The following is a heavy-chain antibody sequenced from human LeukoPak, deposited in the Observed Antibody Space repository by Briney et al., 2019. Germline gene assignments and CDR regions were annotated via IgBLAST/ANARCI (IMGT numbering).Heavy chain of an antibody. V-gene: IGHV4-30-2*01. D-gene: IGHD3-22*01. CDR3: ARKPIVNSAWYYFDY. CDR1: GGSISSGGYY. CDR2: IYHSGSA. Sequence: SETLSLTCTVSGGSISSGGYYWSWIRQPPGKGLEWIGYIYHSGSAYYNPSLKSRVTMSVDTSKNQFSLKLSSVTAADTAVYYCARKPIVNSAWYYFDYWGQGTLVTVSS. J-gene: IGHJ4*02.